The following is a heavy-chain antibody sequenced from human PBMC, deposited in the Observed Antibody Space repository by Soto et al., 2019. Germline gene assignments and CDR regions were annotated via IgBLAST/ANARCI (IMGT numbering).Heavy chain of an antibody. CDR1: CGSFIGYY. D-gene: IGHD2-2*01. CDR3: ASVLVGARRSWVVVPAALGGMEV. CDR2: INHSGST. J-gene: IGHJ6*02. V-gene: IGHV4-34*01. Sequence: SETRSLTCAVYCGSFIGYYWSWLRQPPVNGLDWIGEINHSGSTNYNPSLKSRVTISVDTSKNQFSLKLSSVTAADTAVYYCASVLVGARRSWVVVPAALGGMEVGGQGPTVNVSS.